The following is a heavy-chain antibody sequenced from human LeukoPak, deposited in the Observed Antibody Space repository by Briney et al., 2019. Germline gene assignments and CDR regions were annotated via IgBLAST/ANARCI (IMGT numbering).Heavy chain of an antibody. J-gene: IGHJ3*02. CDR3: ATYYGDYVAAFDI. V-gene: IGHV3-30*04. CDR1: GFTFSSYA. D-gene: IGHD4-17*01. CDR2: ISYDGSNK. Sequence: GGSLRLSCAASGFTFSSYAMHWVRQAPGKGLEWVAVISYDGSNKYYADSVKGRFTISRDNSKNTLYLQMNSLRAVDTAVYYCATYYGDYVAAFDIWGQGTMVTVSS.